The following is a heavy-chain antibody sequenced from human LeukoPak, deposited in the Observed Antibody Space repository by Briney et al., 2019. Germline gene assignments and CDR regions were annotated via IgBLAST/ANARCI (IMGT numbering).Heavy chain of an antibody. CDR1: GYTFTDYY. J-gene: IGHJ2*01. CDR2: INPNSGGT. CDR3: ASWRLVPASPSYWYFDL. V-gene: IGHV1-2*02. D-gene: IGHD2-2*01. Sequence: ASVKVSCKASGYTFTDYYIHWLRQAPGQGLEWLGWINPNSGGTNYAQKFHGRVTTTSDTSINTAYMELSRLTSGDAAVYYCASWRLVPASPSYWYFDLWGRGTLVTVSS.